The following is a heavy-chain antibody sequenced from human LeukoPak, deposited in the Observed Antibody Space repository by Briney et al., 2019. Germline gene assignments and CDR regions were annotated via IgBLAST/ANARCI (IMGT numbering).Heavy chain of an antibody. D-gene: IGHD1-26*01. CDR2: IYYSGST. V-gene: IGHV4-61*08. Sequence: PSETLSLTCTVSGGSISNGDHYWSWIRQPPGKGLGWIGYIYYSGSTNYNPSLKSRVTISVDTSKNQFSLKLSSVTAADTAVYYCARDTGATLNWFDPWGQGTLVTVSS. J-gene: IGHJ5*02. CDR3: ARDTGATLNWFDP. CDR1: GGSISNGDHY.